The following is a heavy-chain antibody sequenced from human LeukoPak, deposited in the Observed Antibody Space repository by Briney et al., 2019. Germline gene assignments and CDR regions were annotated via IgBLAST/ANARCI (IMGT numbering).Heavy chain of an antibody. CDR1: GFTFSTYA. D-gene: IGHD6-19*01. V-gene: IGHV3-64D*09. J-gene: IGHJ4*02. CDR3: VKDLSGWYSFDY. CDR2: INDHGDTT. Sequence: GGSLRLSCAASGFTFSTYAISWVRQAPGMGLEYVSGINDHGDTTHYGDSVRGRVTISRDDSKNTVHLQMSSLRAEDTAVYYCVKDLSGWYSFDYWGQGTLVTVSS.